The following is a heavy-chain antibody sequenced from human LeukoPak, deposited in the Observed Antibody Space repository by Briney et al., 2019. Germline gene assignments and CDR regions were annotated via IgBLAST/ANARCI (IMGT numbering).Heavy chain of an antibody. V-gene: IGHV3-23*01. Sequence: GGSLRLSCAASGFTFSSYAMSWVRQAPGKGLEWVSAISGSGGRTYYADSVKGRFTISRDNSKNTLYLQMNSLRAEDTAVYYCASHDYGGVVRSPVDYWGQGTLVTVSS. D-gene: IGHD4/OR15-4a*01. CDR1: GFTFSSYA. J-gene: IGHJ4*02. CDR2: ISGSGGRT. CDR3: ASHDYGGVVRSPVDY.